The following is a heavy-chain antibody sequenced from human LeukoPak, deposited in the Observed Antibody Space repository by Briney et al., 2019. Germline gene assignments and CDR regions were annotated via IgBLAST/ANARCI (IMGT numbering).Heavy chain of an antibody. V-gene: IGHV5-51*01. J-gene: IGHJ3*02. D-gene: IGHD6-19*01. CDR3: ARRDSSGWYPGAFDI. CDR2: IYPGDSDT. Sequence: GESLKISCKGSGYSFTSYWIGWVRQMPGKGLEWMGIIYPGDSDTRYSPSSQGQVTISADKSISTAYLQWSSLKASDTAMYYCARRDSSGWYPGAFDIWGQGTMVTVSS. CDR1: GYSFTSYW.